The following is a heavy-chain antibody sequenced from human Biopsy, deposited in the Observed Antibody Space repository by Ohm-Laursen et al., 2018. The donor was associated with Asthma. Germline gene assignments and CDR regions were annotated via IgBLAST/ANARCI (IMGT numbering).Heavy chain of an antibody. CDR2: IYYIGST. CDR1: GGSISSGAYY. J-gene: IGHJ4*02. D-gene: IGHD3-16*01. V-gene: IGHV4-30-4*01. CDR3: ARRGGVRRYFDY. Sequence: QTLTLTCTVSGGSISSGAYYWSWVRQPPGKGLEWIGYIYYIGSTYYNPSLKSRVAISLDTSKNQFSLKLSSVTAADTAVYFCARRGGVRRYFDYWGQGALVTVSS.